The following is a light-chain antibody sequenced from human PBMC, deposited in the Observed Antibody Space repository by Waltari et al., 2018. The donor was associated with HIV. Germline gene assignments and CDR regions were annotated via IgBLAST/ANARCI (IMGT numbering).Light chain of an antibody. V-gene: IGLV1-51*01. CDR3: GTWDSGLNAYV. J-gene: IGLJ1*01. CDR2: DNH. Sequence: QSVLTQPPSVSAAPGQKIGISCSGANSNIGSISVSWYQQSPGRAPQLLIYDNHRRPSETPDRFSGSKSGTSGTLDITGLQTGDEADYYCGTWDSGLNAYVFGSGTKVTVL. CDR1: NSNIGSIS.